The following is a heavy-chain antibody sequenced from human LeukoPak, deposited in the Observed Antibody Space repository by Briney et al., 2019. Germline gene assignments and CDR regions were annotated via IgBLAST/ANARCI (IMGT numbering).Heavy chain of an antibody. CDR1: GGTFSSYT. D-gene: IGHD3-22*01. V-gene: IGHV1-69*04. J-gene: IGHJ5*02. CDR3: ARDEDYYDSSGYYARWFDP. Sequence: SVKVSCKASGGTFSSYTISWVRQAPGQGLEWMGRIIPILGITNYAQKFQRRVTITADKSTSTAYMERSSLRSEDTAVYYCARDEDYYDSSGYYARWFDPWGQGTLVTVSS. CDR2: IIPILGIT.